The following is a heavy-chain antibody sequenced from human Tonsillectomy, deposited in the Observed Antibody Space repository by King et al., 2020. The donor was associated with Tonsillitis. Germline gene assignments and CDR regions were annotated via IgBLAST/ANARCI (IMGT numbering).Heavy chain of an antibody. V-gene: IGHV1-69*12. J-gene: IGHJ4*02. D-gene: IGHD6-13*01. CDR3: ARSGRYSSSGGY. Sequence: QLVQSGAEVKKPGSSVRVSGKASGGTFSSYAISWVRQAPGQGLEWMGGMIPIFSTANYAQTVQGRVTITADESTSTAYMELSSLRSEDTAVYYCARSGRYSSSGGYWGQGTLVTVSS. CDR1: GGTFSSYA. CDR2: MIPIFSTA.